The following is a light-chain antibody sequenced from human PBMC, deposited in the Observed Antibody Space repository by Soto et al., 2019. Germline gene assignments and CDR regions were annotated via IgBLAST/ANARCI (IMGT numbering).Light chain of an antibody. J-gene: IGLJ1*01. V-gene: IGLV1-40*01. CDR1: SSNIGAGFD. Sequence: QSVVIQPPSLSGTPGQRITISCTGSSSNIGAGFDVHWYQQLPGTAPKVLIYDNSNRPSGVPDRFSGSKSGTSASLAITGLQAEDEADYYCQSYDSSLSNSGCVFGTGTKLTVL. CDR2: DNS. CDR3: QSYDSSLSNSGCV.